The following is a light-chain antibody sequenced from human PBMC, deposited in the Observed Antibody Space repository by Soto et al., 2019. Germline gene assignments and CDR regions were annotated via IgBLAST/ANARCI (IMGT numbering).Light chain of an antibody. Sequence: EIVLTQSPATLSLSPGERATLSCRASQSVSSYLAWYQQKPGQAPRLLFYDASNRATGIPDRFSGSGSGTDFTLTISSLEPEDFAVYYCQQRSNWPLTFGGGTKVEIK. CDR3: QQRSNWPLT. V-gene: IGKV3-11*01. J-gene: IGKJ4*01. CDR1: QSVSSY. CDR2: DAS.